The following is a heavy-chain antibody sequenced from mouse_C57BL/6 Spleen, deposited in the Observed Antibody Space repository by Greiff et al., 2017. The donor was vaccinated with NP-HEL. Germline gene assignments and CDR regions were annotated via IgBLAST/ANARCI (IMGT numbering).Heavy chain of an antibody. CDR1: GFTFSSYA. CDR2: ISDGGSYT. D-gene: IGHD2-5*01. Sequence: EVQGVESGGGLVKPGGSLKLSCAASGFTFSSYAMSWVRQTPEKRLEWVATISDGGSYTYYPDNVQGRFTISRDNAKNNLYLQMSHLKSEDTAMYYCVRDPGSNLGWFAYWGQGTRVTDPA. CDR3: VRDPGSNLGWFAY. V-gene: IGHV5-4*01. J-gene: IGHJ3*01.